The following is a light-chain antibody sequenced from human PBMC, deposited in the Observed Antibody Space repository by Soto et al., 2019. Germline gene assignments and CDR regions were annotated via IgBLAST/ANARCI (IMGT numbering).Light chain of an antibody. CDR1: QSVGSY. Sequence: EIGLIRSPATLSLSPGERATLSCRASQSVGSYLAWYQHKPGQAPRLLISDASNRATGIPARFSGSGSETDFTLTISSLEPEDSAVYYCQQRSNWPSLTFGGGTKVDIK. CDR2: DAS. CDR3: QQRSNWPSLT. J-gene: IGKJ4*01. V-gene: IGKV3-11*01.